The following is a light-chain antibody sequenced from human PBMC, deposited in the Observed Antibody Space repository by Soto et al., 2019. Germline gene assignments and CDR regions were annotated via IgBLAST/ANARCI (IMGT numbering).Light chain of an antibody. J-gene: IGKJ5*01. CDR2: GAS. CDR1: QGISRW. V-gene: IGKV1-12*01. CDR3: QQANSFPLT. Sequence: DLQMTQSPSFVSASVGDRVTITCQASQGISRWLAWYQQRPGKAPELLIYGASSLQSGVPSRFSGSGSGTDFTLTISSLQPEDFATYYCQQANSFPLTFGQGTRLEIK.